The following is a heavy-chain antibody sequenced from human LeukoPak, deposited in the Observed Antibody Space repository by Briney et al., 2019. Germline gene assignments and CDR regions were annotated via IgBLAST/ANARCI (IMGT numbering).Heavy chain of an antibody. CDR3: AKATATYSGYAYFDY. J-gene: IGHJ4*02. Sequence: PGGSLRLSCAASGFTFSTYAMSWIRQAPGKGLEWVSGISGMGGTYYADSVKGRFTISRDNSKNMLYLQMNSLRAEDSAVYYCAKATATYSGYAYFDYWGQGTLVTVSS. CDR2: ISGMGGT. CDR1: GFTFSTYA. V-gene: IGHV3-23*01. D-gene: IGHD5-12*01.